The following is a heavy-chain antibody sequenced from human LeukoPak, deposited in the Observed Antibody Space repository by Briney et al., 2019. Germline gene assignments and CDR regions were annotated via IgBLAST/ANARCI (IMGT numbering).Heavy chain of an antibody. J-gene: IGHJ4*02. CDR1: GFTFSNAW. CDR3: ARSGELRTLYFDY. D-gene: IGHD1-7*01. CDR2: ISGSGGST. Sequence: GGSLRLSCAASGFTFSNAWMSWVRQAPGKGLEWVSAISGSGGSTYYADSVKGRFTISRDNSKNTLYLQINSLRAEDTAVYYCARSGELRTLYFDYWGQGTLVTVSS. V-gene: IGHV3-23*01.